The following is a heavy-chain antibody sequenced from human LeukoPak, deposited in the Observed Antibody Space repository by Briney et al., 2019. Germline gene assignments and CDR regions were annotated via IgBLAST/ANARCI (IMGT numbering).Heavy chain of an antibody. CDR2: IRYDGSNK. J-gene: IGHJ3*02. CDR3: ARDLGTNDAFDI. CDR1: GFTFSSYG. D-gene: IGHD7-27*01. V-gene: IGHV3-30*02. Sequence: GGSLRLSCAASGFTFSSYGMHWVRQAPGKGLEWVAFIRYDGSNKYYAHSVKGRFTISRDNSKNTVYPQMNSLRAEDTAVYFCARDLGTNDAFDIWGQGTMLTVSS.